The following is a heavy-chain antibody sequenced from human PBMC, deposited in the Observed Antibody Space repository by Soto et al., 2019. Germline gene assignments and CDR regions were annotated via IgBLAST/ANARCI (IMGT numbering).Heavy chain of an antibody. V-gene: IGHV1-2*04. CDR3: ARGVAVPTAASCYFEL. Sequence: QMQLVQSGAEVKPPGASVKVSCKASGYSFTGYYLHWVRQAPGQGLEWMGWINPNSGATNYVEKFQGWLLIATVPSNRNAYLPLQRLRSDHTAVYYCARGVAVPTAASCYFELRGRGNQLTVS. J-gene: IGHJ2*01. D-gene: IGHD1-26*01. CDR2: INPNSGAT. CDR1: GYSFTGYY.